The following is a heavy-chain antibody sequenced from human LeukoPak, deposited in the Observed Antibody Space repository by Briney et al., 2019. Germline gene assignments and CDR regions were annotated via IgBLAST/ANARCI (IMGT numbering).Heavy chain of an antibody. D-gene: IGHD3-22*01. CDR3: ARGGTSDTLYYYDSSGYLDAFDI. Sequence: GGSLRLSCAASGFTFSDYYMSWIRQAPGKGLEWVSYISSSSSTIYYAYSVKGRFTISRDNAKNSLYLQMNSLRAEDTAVYYCARGGTSDTLYYYDSSGYLDAFDIWGQGTMVTVSS. V-gene: IGHV3-11*01. CDR2: ISSSSSTI. CDR1: GFTFSDYY. J-gene: IGHJ3*02.